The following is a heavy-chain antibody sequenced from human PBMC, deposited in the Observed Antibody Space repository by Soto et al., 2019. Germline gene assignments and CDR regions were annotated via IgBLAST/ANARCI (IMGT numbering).Heavy chain of an antibody. CDR2: INPNGGST. J-gene: IGHJ4*02. Sequence: QVQLVQSGAEVKKPGASVKVSCKASGYIFINYYIHWVRQAPGQGLEWIGIINPNGGSTNYAQKFRGRVTLARDTSTSTVCMDLSSLRSEDTAMYYCARDLAAGDFWGQGTLVTVSS. D-gene: IGHD6-13*01. CDR1: GYIFINYY. CDR3: ARDLAAGDF. V-gene: IGHV1-46*01.